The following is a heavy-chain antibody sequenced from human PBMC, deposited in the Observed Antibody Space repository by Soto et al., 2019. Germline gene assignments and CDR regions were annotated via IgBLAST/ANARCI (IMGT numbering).Heavy chain of an antibody. CDR2: ISNDGSNK. V-gene: IGHV3-30*18. Sequence: GGSLRLSCAASGFTFSGYGMHWVRQAPGKGLEWVAVISNDGSNKYYADSVKGRFTISRDNSRDTLFLQMNSLRGEDTAIYYCAKVIRADSTSSNFYYYSGLDVWGQGTTVTVSS. J-gene: IGHJ6*02. D-gene: IGHD6-6*01. CDR3: AKVIRADSTSSNFYYYSGLDV. CDR1: GFTFSGYG.